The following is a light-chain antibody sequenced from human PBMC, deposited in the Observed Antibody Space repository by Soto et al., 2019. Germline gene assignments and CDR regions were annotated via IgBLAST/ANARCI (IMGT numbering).Light chain of an antibody. J-gene: IGLJ1*01. CDR1: SSYFGGCNY. Sequence: QSVLPQPASVSGSPGKPITLSCTGASSYFGGCNYVSWHRRHPGKAPKLMVYEVTNRPPGFSDRFSGSKSGNTASLTISGLQADVEGYYYSTSYTRRSSLYVFGTGTKVTV. V-gene: IGLV2-14*01. CDR2: EVT. CDR3: TSYTRRSSLYV.